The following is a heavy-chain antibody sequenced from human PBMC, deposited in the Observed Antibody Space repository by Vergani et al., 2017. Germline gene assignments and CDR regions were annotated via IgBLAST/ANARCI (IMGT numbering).Heavy chain of an antibody. J-gene: IGHJ4*02. CDR2: MKPNSCNT. V-gene: IGHV1-8*01. CDR1: GYTFTRYD. D-gene: IGHD6-19*01. CDR3: ARSSSGWYRLIDY. Sequence: QVQLVQSGAEVKKPGASVKVSCKASGYTFTRYDINWVRQATGKGLEWMGWMKPNSCNTGYAQKLQGIVTMARNTSISTAYMELSSLRSEDTAVYYGARSSSGWYRLIDYWGQGTLVTVSS.